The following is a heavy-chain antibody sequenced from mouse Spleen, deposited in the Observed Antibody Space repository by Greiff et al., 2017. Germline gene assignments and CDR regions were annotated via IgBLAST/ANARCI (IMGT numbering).Heavy chain of an antibody. J-gene: IGHJ2*01. CDR2: INPNNGGT. CDR1: GYTFTDYY. D-gene: IGHD1-2*01. CDR3: ARSRYYGTRYFDY. V-gene: IGHV1-26*01. Sequence: VQLQQSGPELVKPGASVKISCKASGYTFTDYYMNWVKQSHGKSLEWIGDINPNNGGTSYNQKFKGKATLTVDKSSSTAYMELRSLTSEDSAVYYCARSRYYGTRYFDYWGQGTTLTVSS.